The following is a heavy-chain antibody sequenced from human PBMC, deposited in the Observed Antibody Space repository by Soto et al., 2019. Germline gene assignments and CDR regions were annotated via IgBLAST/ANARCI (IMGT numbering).Heavy chain of an antibody. CDR2: FDPEDGET. CDR3: ATEHSSSSSPHYYYYYMDV. D-gene: IGHD6-6*01. Sequence: ASVKVSCKVSGYTLTELSMHWVRQAPGKGLEWMGGFDPEDGETIYAQKFQGRVTMTEDTSTDTAYMELSSLRSEDTAVYYCATEHSSSSSPHYYYYYMDVWGKGTTVTVSS. CDR1: GYTLTELS. V-gene: IGHV1-24*01. J-gene: IGHJ6*03.